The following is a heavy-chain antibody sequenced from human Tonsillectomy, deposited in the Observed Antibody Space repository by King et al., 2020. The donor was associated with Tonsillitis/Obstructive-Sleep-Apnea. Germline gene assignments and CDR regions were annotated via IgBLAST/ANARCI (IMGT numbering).Heavy chain of an antibody. CDR1: GYTFTSYY. CDR3: ARDLYYYASSGYYYSPCFDI. Sequence: VQLVESGAEVKKPGASVKVSCKASGYTFTSYYMHWVRQAPGQGLEWMGIINPSGGSTSYAQKFQGRVTMTRDTSTSTVDMELSSLRSEATAVYYCARDLYYYASSGYYYSPCFDIWGQGTMVTVSS. V-gene: IGHV1-46*01. J-gene: IGHJ3*02. D-gene: IGHD3-22*01. CDR2: INPSGGST.